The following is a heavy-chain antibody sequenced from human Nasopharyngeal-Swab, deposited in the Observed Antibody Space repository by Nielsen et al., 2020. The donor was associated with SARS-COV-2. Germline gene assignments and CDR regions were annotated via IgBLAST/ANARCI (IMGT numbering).Heavy chain of an antibody. V-gene: IGHV3-30*03. D-gene: IGHD4-17*01. CDR2: IAHDASNE. CDR1: GFTFSGFG. J-gene: IGHJ4*02. Sequence: GGSLRLSSAASGFTFSGFGMHWVRQAPGKGLGWVAFIAHDASNEYYGDSVKGRFSISRDSSKNTLYLQMDSLRGEDTAVYYCARDAPAHYGAFYWGRGTLVTVSS. CDR3: ARDAPAHYGAFY.